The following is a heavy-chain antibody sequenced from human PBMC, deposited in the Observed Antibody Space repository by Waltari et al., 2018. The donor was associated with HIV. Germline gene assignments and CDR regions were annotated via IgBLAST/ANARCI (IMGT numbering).Heavy chain of an antibody. D-gene: IGHD3-16*01. Sequence: QLQVQESGPGLVKPSETLSLTCTVSGGAISGYHWSWIRQSPGKGLECIAYIHYTGITYYNPSLKNRVTISVDTSMNQVSLKVGSVTAADTAVYYCARFGVLRSIKHYLDYWGQGTLVTVSS. CDR2: IHYTGIT. V-gene: IGHV4-59*01. CDR3: ARFGVLRSIKHYLDY. CDR1: GGAISGYH. J-gene: IGHJ4*02.